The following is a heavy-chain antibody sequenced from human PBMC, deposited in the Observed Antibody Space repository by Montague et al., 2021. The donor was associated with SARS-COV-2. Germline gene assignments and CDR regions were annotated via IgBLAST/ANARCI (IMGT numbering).Heavy chain of an antibody. J-gene: IGHJ6*02. D-gene: IGHD5-12*01. CDR2: IYCGGST. CDR1: GFTVSSNY. V-gene: IGHV3-66*01. CDR3: ARDALGYENMDV. Sequence: SLRLSCAASGFTVSSNYMSWVRQAPGKGLEWVSVIYCGGSTYYADSVKGGFTISRDNSKNTLYLQMNSLRAEDTAVYYCARDALGYENMDVWGQGTTVTVSS.